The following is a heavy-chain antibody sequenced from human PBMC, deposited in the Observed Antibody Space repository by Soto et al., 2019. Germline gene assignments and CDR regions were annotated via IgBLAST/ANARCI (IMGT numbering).Heavy chain of an antibody. J-gene: IGHJ3*02. CDR3: ASDYGDIDDVDI. Sequence: QVQLVQSGAEVKKPGSSVKVSCKTSGGPFNNHAINWVRQAPGQGVEWVGLVIPTLATADYAQKFQGRVTMTADEVTNTAYRELSSLRSDDTGVYYCASDYGDIDDVDIWGQGTLVTVSS. CDR1: GGPFNNHA. V-gene: IGHV1-69*01. D-gene: IGHD4-17*01. CDR2: VIPTLATA.